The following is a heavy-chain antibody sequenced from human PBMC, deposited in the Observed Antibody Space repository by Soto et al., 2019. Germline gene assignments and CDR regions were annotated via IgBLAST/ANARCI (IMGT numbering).Heavy chain of an antibody. CDR3: AKAIDYYDSGSYGSKNWFDP. J-gene: IGHJ5*02. CDR2: ISGSGGST. V-gene: IGHV3-23*01. CDR1: GFTFSTYG. D-gene: IGHD3-10*01. Sequence: EVQLLESGGALVQPGGSLRLSCAASGFTFSTYGMSWVRQPPGKGLEWVSAISGSGGSTYYADSVKGRFTISRDNSKNTLYLQMNSLRAEDTAVYYCAKAIDYYDSGSYGSKNWFDPWGQGTLVTVSS.